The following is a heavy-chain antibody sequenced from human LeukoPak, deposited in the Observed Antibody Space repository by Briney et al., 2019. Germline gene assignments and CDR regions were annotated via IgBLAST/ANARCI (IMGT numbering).Heavy chain of an antibody. CDR1: GFTFSSYG. Sequence: GGSLRLSCAASGFTFSSYGMHWVRQAPGKGLEWVAFIRYDGSNKYYADSVKGRFTISRDNSKNTLYLQMNSLRAEDTAVYYCAKGSVLLWFGDGYYMDVWGKGTTVTVSS. J-gene: IGHJ6*03. D-gene: IGHD3-10*01. CDR2: IRYDGSNK. CDR3: AKGSVLLWFGDGYYMDV. V-gene: IGHV3-30*02.